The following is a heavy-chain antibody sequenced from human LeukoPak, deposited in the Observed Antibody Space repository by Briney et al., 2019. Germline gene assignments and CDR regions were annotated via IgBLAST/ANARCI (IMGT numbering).Heavy chain of an antibody. CDR1: GFTFTSYG. Sequence: ASVKVSCKASGFTFTSYGISWVRQAPGQGLEWMGWINPNSGGTNYAQKFQGRVTMTRDTSISTAYMELSRLRSDDTAVYYCARLFLLEYQLLSEVYQAFDIWGQGTMVTVSS. V-gene: IGHV1-2*02. CDR2: INPNSGGT. CDR3: ARLFLLEYQLLSEVYQAFDI. D-gene: IGHD2-2*01. J-gene: IGHJ3*02.